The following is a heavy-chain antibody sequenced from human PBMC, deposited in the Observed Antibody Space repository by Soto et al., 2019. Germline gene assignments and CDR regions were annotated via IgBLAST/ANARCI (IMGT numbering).Heavy chain of an antibody. V-gene: IGHV3-33*01. D-gene: IGHD6-13*01. CDR2: IWYDGSNK. CDR1: GFTFSSSG. Sequence: HPGGSLRLSRAASGFTFSSSGMHWVRQAPGKGLEWVAVIWYDGSNKYYADSVKGRFTISRDNSKNTLYLQMNSLRAEDTAVYYCARDLIAAAARADYYYYYGMDVWGQGTTVTVSS. CDR3: ARDLIAAAARADYYYYYGMDV. J-gene: IGHJ6*02.